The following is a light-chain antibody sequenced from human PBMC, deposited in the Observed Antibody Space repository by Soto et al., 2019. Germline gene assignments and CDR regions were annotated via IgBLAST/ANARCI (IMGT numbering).Light chain of an antibody. J-gene: IGLJ1*01. CDR2: DNN. V-gene: IGLV1-51*01. CDR3: GTWDSSLSAGV. CDR1: NSNIWNNY. Sequence: QALVNQSPSVSATPGPTFTISWSGSNSNIWNNYVSWYQQLPGTATKLLIYDNNKRPSEMPGRFYGSKSDTSATLGITGLQTGDEADYYCGTWDSSLSAGVFGTGTTVTV.